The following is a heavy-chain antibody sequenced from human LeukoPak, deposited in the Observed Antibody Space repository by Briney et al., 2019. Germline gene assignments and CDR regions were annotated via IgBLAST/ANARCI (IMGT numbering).Heavy chain of an antibody. CDR3: TRVGIQRYFDS. CDR2: INGDGTST. D-gene: IGHD5-18*01. Sequence: PGGSLRLSCAASGFTFSRYWIQCVRQAPGKGLVWVSAINGDGTSTTYADSVKGRFTISRDNAKNTLYLQMNSVRAEDTAVYFCTRVGIQRYFDSWGQGIRVTVSS. V-gene: IGHV3-74*01. CDR1: GFTFSRYW. J-gene: IGHJ4*02.